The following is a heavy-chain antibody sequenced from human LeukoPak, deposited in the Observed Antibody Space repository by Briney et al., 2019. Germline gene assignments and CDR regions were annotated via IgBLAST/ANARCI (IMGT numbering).Heavy chain of an antibody. CDR1: GFTFSSYE. J-gene: IGHJ4*02. CDR2: TSGSGRTI. D-gene: IGHD6-19*01. Sequence: PGGTMHFSCAPSGFTFSSYETNWLRQAPGKGLEWVSYTSGSGRTIHQADSVKGRFTISRDNAKNSLYLQMNSLRAEDTAVYYCATNSSGSYGRVAYWGQGTLVSVSS. CDR3: ATNSSGSYGRVAY. V-gene: IGHV3-48*03.